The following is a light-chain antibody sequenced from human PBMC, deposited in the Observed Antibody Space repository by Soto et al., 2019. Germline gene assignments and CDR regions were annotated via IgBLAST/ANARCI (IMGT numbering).Light chain of an antibody. Sequence: ETVLTQSPGTLSLSPGERATLSCRASQTIRSNYLAWYRQTPGQAPRLLIYGASNRATGIADRFSGSGSGTDFTLIISRLEPEDFAMYYCQQYGSSPWTFGQGTKVAIK. CDR2: GAS. J-gene: IGKJ1*01. V-gene: IGKV3-20*01. CDR1: QTIRSNY. CDR3: QQYGSSPWT.